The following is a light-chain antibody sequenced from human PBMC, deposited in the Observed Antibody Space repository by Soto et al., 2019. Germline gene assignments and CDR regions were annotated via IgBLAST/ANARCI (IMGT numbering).Light chain of an antibody. CDR1: QSVSNNY. CDR3: HQYGSSPDT. J-gene: IGKJ2*01. Sequence: EIVLTQSPGILSLSPGERAALSCRASQSVSNNYLAWYQRKPGQAPRLLIYGASSRATAIPDRFSASGSGTDFTLTISGLEPEDSAVYYCHQYGSSPDTFGQGTKLEIK. CDR2: GAS. V-gene: IGKV3-20*01.